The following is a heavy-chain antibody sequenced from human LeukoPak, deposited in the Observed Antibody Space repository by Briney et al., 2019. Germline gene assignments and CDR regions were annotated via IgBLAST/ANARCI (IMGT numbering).Heavy chain of an antibody. D-gene: IGHD3-22*01. V-gene: IGHV1-69*04. CDR2: IIPILGIA. CDR3: ARAYYYDSSGPLEI. CDR1: GGTFSSYA. Sequence: ASVKVSCKASGGTFSSYAISWVRQAPGQGLEWMGRIIPILGIANYAQKFQGRVTITADKSTSTAYMELSSLRSEDTAVYYCARAYYYDSSGPLEIWGRGTLVTVSS. J-gene: IGHJ2*01.